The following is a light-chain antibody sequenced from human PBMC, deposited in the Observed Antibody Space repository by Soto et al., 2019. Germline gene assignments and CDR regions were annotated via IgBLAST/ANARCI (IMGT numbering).Light chain of an antibody. CDR1: QSISTF. Sequence: DIQMTQSPSSLSASVGDRVTITCQSSQSISTFLNWYEQKPGKAPKLLIYAASTLGDGVPSRFSGSGSSTHFSLTISSLQPEDFATYYCQQSYNSPMFTFGQGTK. V-gene: IGKV1-39*01. CDR3: QQSYNSPMFT. CDR2: AAS. J-gene: IGKJ2*01.